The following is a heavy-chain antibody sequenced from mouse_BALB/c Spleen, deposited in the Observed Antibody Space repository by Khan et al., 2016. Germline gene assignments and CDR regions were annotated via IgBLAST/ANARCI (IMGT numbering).Heavy chain of an antibody. CDR2: ISNLAYSI. V-gene: IGHV5-15*02. J-gene: IGHJ2*01. CDR3: ARDRGIFDY. D-gene: IGHD3-1*01. Sequence: EVQLVESGGGLVQPGGSRKLSCAASGFTFSDYGMAWVRQAPGKGPEWVAFISNLAYSIYYADTVTGRFTIPSENAKNTLYLEMSSLRSEYTAMYYCARDRGIFDYWGQGTTLTVSS. CDR1: GFTFSDYG.